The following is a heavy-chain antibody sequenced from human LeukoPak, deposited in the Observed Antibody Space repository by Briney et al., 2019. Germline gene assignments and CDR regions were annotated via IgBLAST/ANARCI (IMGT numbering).Heavy chain of an antibody. Sequence: GRSLRLSCAASGFTFSSYGMHWVRQAPGKGLEWVAVISYDGSNKYYADSVKGRFTISRDNSKNTLYLQMNSLRAEDTAVYYCAKDKGDYGGYVVADWGGLDAFDIWGQGKMVTVSS. CDR1: GFTFSSYG. CDR3: AKDKGDYGGYVVADWGGLDAFDI. D-gene: IGHD4-17*01. J-gene: IGHJ3*02. V-gene: IGHV3-30*18. CDR2: ISYDGSNK.